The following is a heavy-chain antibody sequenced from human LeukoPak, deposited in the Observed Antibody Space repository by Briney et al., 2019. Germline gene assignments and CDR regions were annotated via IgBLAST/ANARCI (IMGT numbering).Heavy chain of an antibody. V-gene: IGHV3-11*04. CDR3: ARTSSPPDYYYYMDV. D-gene: IGHD2/OR15-2a*01. Sequence: GSLRLSCAASGFTFSDYYMSWIRQAPGKGLEWVSYISSSGSTIYYADSVKGRFTISRDNAKNSLYLQMNSLRAEDTAVYYCARTSSPPDYYYYMDVWGKGTMVTVSS. CDR2: ISSSGSTI. J-gene: IGHJ6*03. CDR1: GFTFSDYY.